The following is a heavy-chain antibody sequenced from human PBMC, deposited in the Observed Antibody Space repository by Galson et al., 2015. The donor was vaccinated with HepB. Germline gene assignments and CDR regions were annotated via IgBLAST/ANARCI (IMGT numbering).Heavy chain of an antibody. CDR2: ISWNSGSI. CDR1: GFTFNEYA. D-gene: IGHD3-16*02. J-gene: IGHJ4*02. CDR3: AKGMITFGGVIVPIDY. V-gene: IGHV3-9*01. Sequence: SLRLSCAASGFTFNEYAMHWVRQAPGKGLEWVSGISWNSGSISYADSVKGRFTISRDNAKNSLYLQMNSLRAEDTALYYCAKGMITFGGVIVPIDYWGQGALVTVSS.